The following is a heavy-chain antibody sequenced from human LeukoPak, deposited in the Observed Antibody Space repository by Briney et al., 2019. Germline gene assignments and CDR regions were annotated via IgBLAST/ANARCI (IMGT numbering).Heavy chain of an antibody. CDR3: ARDHCSGGNCYLNWFDP. Sequence: PSQTLSLTCALSGDSVSSNSAAWDWIRQSPSRGLEWLGSTYYRSKWYNNYAVSVKSRITITPDTSKNQFSLHLNSVTPEDTAVYYCARDHCSGGNCYLNWFDPWGQGTLVTVSS. CDR2: TYYRSKWYN. CDR1: GDSVSSNSAA. D-gene: IGHD2-15*01. V-gene: IGHV6-1*01. J-gene: IGHJ5*02.